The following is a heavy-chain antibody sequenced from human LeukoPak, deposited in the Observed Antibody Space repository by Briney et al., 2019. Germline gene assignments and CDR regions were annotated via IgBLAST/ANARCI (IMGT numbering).Heavy chain of an antibody. J-gene: IGHJ3*02. CDR2: ISWNSGSI. D-gene: IGHD3-22*01. Sequence: PGGSLRLSCAASGFTFDDYAMHWVRHTPGEGLEWVSGISWNSGSIGYADSVKGRFTISRDNAKNSLYLQMNSLRAEDTAVYYCAREAYDSSGYYPAFDIWGQGTMVTVSS. V-gene: IGHV3-9*01. CDR1: GFTFDDYA. CDR3: AREAYDSSGYYPAFDI.